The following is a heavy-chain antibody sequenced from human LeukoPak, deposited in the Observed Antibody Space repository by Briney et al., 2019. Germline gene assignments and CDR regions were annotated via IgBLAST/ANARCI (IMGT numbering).Heavy chain of an antibody. J-gene: IGHJ4*02. Sequence: SQTLSLTCTVSGGSISSGGYYWSWIRQHPGKGLEWIGYIYYSGSTYYNPSLKSPVTISVDTSKNQFSLKLSSVTAADTAVYYCARVSKEYQLLYGFGGVVDYWGQGTLVTVSS. CDR2: IYYSGST. D-gene: IGHD2-2*02. V-gene: IGHV4-31*01. CDR3: ARVSKEYQLLYGFGGVVDY. CDR1: GGSISSGGYY.